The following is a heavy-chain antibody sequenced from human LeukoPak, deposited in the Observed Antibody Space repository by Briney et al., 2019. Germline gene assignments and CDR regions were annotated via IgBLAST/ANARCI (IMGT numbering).Heavy chain of an antibody. CDR2: IRYDANIE. D-gene: IGHD6-13*01. CDR1: GFTFGDYA. CDR3: AKGGSSSWDYFDY. Sequence: GGSLRLSCTASGFTFGDYAMSWFRQAPGKGLEWVAFIRYDANIEYYADSVKGRFTISRDNSKNTLFLQMNSLRAVGTAVYYCAKGGSSSWDYFDYWGQGTLVTVSS. V-gene: IGHV3-30*02. J-gene: IGHJ4*02.